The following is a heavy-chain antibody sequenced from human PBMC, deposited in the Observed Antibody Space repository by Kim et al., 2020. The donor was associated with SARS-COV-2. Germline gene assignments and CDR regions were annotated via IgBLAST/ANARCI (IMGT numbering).Heavy chain of an antibody. CDR2: IYYSGST. D-gene: IGHD6-13*01. J-gene: IGHJ4*02. V-gene: IGHV4-61*01. CDR1: GGSVSSGSYY. CDR3: ARDGRIAAAGRGFDY. Sequence: SETLSLTCTVSGGSVSSGSYYWSWIRQPPGKGLEWIGYIYYSGSTNYNPSLKSRVTISVDTSKNQFSLKLSSVTAADTAVYYCARDGRIAAAGRGFDYWGQGTLVTVSS.